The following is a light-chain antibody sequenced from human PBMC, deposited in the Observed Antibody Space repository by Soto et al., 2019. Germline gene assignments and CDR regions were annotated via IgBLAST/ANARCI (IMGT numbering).Light chain of an antibody. CDR3: QSYDSSLSGMI. CDR1: SSNIGAGYD. CDR2: GNS. Sequence: QSVLTQPPAVSGAPGQRVTISCTGSSSNIGAGYDVHWYQQFPGTAPKFLIYGNSNRPSGVPDRFSGSKSGTSASLAITGLQAEDEADYYCQSYDSSLSGMIFGGGTKLTVL. J-gene: IGLJ2*01. V-gene: IGLV1-40*01.